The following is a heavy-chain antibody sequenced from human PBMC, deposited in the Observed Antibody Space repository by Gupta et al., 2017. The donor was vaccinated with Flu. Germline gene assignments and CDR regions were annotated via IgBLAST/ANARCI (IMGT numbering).Heavy chain of an antibody. Sequence: QVPLQPWGAGLSKPSETLSPTCAVYGGSFSGYYWSWFRQPPGKGLEWIGEINHSGSTNYNPSLKSRVTISVDTSKTQFSLKLSSVAAADTAVYYCARELVSYYYYGMNVWGQGTTVTVSS. V-gene: IGHV4-34*01. D-gene: IGHD2-8*02. CDR3: ARELVSYYYYGMNV. CDR1: GGSFSGYY. CDR2: INHSGST. J-gene: IGHJ6*02.